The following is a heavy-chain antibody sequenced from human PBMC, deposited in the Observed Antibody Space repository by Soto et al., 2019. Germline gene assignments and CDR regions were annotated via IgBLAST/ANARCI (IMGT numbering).Heavy chain of an antibody. J-gene: IGHJ4*02. Sequence: QVQLVESGGGVVQPGRSLRLSCVASGFTFSGYGMHWVRQAPGKGLESVAIIRYDGSNIYYADSLRGRFGISRDNSKNTLFLEMDSLGAEDTAVYYCARDGVGASAFWGYLDYWGQGALVSVSS. CDR2: IRYDGSNI. D-gene: IGHD3-16*01. CDR1: GFTFSGYG. CDR3: ARDGVGASAFWGYLDY. V-gene: IGHV3-33*01.